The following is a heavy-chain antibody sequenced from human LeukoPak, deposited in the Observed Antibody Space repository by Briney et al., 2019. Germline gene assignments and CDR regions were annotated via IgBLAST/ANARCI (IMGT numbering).Heavy chain of an antibody. D-gene: IGHD2-21*02. CDR2: IYYSGST. CDR1: GGSISSYY. Sequence: SETLSLTCTVSGGSISSYYWSWIRQPPGKGLEWIWYIYYSGSTNYNPSLKSRVTISVDTSKNQFSLKLSSVTAADTAVYYCARAVYCGGDCYSGAFDIWGQGTMATVSS. V-gene: IGHV4-59*01. J-gene: IGHJ3*02. CDR3: ARAVYCGGDCYSGAFDI.